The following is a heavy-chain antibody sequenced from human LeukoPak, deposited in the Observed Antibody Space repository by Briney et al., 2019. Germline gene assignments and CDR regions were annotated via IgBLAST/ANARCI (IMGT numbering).Heavy chain of an antibody. CDR2: IYSGGNT. Sequence: QPGGSLRLSCTVSGFTVSSNSMSWVRQAPGKGLEWVSFIYSGGNTHYSDSVKGRFTISRDNAKNSLYLQMNSLRAEDTAVYYCARDYTGGWNDYWGQGTLVTVSS. J-gene: IGHJ4*02. CDR3: ARDYTGGWNDY. CDR1: GFTVSSNS. V-gene: IGHV3-53*01. D-gene: IGHD7-27*01.